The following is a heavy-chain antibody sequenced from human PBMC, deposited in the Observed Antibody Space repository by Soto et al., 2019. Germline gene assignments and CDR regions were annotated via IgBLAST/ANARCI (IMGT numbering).Heavy chain of an antibody. J-gene: IGHJ6*02. CDR1: GYTFTAYY. CDR3: AREGFSGSSWYSGMDV. V-gene: IGHV1-2*02. CDR2: INPNNGGT. Sequence: QVQLVQSGAEVKKPGASVKVSCEASGYTFTAYYMHWVRQAPGQGLEWMGWINPNNGGTNYAQQFQGRVTMTRDTSISTAYMELSSLRSDDTAFYYCAREGFSGSSWYSGMDVWGQGTTVRVSS. D-gene: IGHD6-6*01.